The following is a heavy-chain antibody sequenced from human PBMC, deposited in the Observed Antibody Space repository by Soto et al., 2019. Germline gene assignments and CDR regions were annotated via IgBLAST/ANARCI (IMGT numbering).Heavy chain of an antibody. Sequence: QVQLVESGGGVVQPGRSLRLSCAASGFTFSSYGMHWVRQAPGKGLEWVAVIWYDGSNKYYADSVKGRFTISRDNSKNTLYLQMNSLRAEDTAVYYCAREGLRFSRSRVFDYWGQGTLVTVSS. CDR2: IWYDGSNK. CDR1: GFTFSSYG. J-gene: IGHJ4*02. CDR3: AREGLRFSRSRVFDY. D-gene: IGHD5-12*01. V-gene: IGHV3-33*01.